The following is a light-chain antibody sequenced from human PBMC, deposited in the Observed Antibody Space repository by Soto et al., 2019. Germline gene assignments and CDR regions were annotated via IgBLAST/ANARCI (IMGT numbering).Light chain of an antibody. CDR2: TTD. V-gene: IGLV1-44*01. CDR3: AAWDDSLIAWV. Sequence: QAVVTQPPSASGTPGQGVTISCSGGRSNIGSNPVNWYQQLPEAAPKLLIYTTDQRPFGVPDRFSGSKSGTSASLAISGLQSEDEAEYYCAAWDDSLIAWVFGGGTKLTVL. CDR1: RSNIGSNP. J-gene: IGLJ2*01.